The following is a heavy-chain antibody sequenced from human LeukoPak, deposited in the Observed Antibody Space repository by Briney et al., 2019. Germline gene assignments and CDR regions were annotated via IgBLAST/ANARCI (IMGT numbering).Heavy chain of an antibody. J-gene: IGHJ3*02. Sequence: GASVKVSCKASGGTFSSYAISWVRQAPGQGLEWMGGIIPIFGTANYAQKFQGRVTITADKSTSTAYMELSSPRSKDTAVYYCARDLADDAFDIWGQGTMVTVSS. CDR2: IIPIFGTA. V-gene: IGHV1-69*06. CDR3: ARDLADDAFDI. CDR1: GGTFSSYA.